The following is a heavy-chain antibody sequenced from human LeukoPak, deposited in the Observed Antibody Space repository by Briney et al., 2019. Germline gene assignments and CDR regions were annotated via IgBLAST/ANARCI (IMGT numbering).Heavy chain of an antibody. V-gene: IGHV3-33*01. CDR3: ARDLLLWFGELPGDSDY. J-gene: IGHJ4*02. CDR1: GFTFSSYG. Sequence: PGGSLRLSCAASGFTFSSYGMHWVRQAPGKGLEWVADIWYDGSHKYYADSVKGRFTISRDNSKNTLHLQMNSLRAEDTAVYYCARDLLLWFGELPGDSDYWGQGTLVTVSS. D-gene: IGHD3-10*01. CDR2: IWYDGSHK.